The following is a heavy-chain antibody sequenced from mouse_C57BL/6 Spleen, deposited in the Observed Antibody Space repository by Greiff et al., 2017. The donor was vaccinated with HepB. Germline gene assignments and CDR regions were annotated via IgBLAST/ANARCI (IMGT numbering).Heavy chain of an antibody. J-gene: IGHJ4*01. D-gene: IGHD2-4*01. CDR1: GYTFTSYG. Sequence: QVQLKESGAELARPGASVKLSCKASGYTFTSYGISWVKQRTGQGLEWIGEIYPRSGNTYYNEKFKGKATLTADKSSSTAYMELRSLTSEDSAVYFCARDDYDIDSAMDYWGQGTSVTVSS. CDR2: IYPRSGNT. V-gene: IGHV1-81*01. CDR3: ARDDYDIDSAMDY.